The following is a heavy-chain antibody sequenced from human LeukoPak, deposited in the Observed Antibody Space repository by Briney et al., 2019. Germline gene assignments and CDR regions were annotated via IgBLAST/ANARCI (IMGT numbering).Heavy chain of an antibody. CDR3: TSLRYFDWAPYDY. J-gene: IGHJ4*02. D-gene: IGHD3-9*01. V-gene: IGHV3-49*04. CDR2: IRSKAYGGTT. Sequence: TGGSLRLSCTASGFTFGDYTMSWVRQAPGKGLEWVGFIRSKAYGGTTEYAASVKGRFTISRDDSKSIAYLQMNSLKTEGTAVYYCTSLRYFDWAPYDYWGQGTLVTVSS. CDR1: GFTFGDYT.